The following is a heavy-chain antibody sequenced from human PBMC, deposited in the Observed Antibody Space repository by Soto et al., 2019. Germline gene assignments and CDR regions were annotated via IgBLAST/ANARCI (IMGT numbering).Heavy chain of an antibody. Sequence: SETLSLTCTVSGGSISSGGYYWSWIRQHPGKGLEWIGYIYYSGSTYYNPSLKSRVTISVDTSKNQFSLKLSSVTAADTAVYYCARDRGRLRSPTGYFDYWGQGTLVTVSS. CDR3: ARDRGRLRSPTGYFDY. J-gene: IGHJ4*02. CDR2: IYYSGST. V-gene: IGHV4-31*03. D-gene: IGHD4-17*01. CDR1: GGSISSGGYY.